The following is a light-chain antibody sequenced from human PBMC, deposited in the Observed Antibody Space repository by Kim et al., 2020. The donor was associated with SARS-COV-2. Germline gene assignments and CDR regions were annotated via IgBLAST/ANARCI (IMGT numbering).Light chain of an antibody. V-gene: IGLV1-40*01. J-gene: IGLJ3*02. CDR1: SSNIGAGYD. Sequence: QRVTNSCPGSSSNIGAGYDVHWDQQPPGTPPKHHIDGYRNRPSGVPDRFSGSKSGTSASLAITGLQAEDEADYYCQSYDSRLSGSVFGGETKLTVL. CDR3: QSYDSRLSGSV. CDR2: GYR.